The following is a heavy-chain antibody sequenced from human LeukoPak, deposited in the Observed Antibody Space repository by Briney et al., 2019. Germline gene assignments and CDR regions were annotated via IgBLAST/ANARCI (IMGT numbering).Heavy chain of an antibody. CDR1: GYIFTDYY. D-gene: IGHD1-7*01. J-gene: IGHJ4*02. CDR3: ARENWYYDY. V-gene: IGHV1/OR15-1*04. CDR2: INPNTGGT. Sequence: ASVKVSCKASGYIFTDYYMHWVRQAPGQELGWMGRINPNTGGTSYAQRFQGRVTMTSDTSVSTVYMELSSLISDDTAAYYCARENWYYDYWGQGTLVTVSS.